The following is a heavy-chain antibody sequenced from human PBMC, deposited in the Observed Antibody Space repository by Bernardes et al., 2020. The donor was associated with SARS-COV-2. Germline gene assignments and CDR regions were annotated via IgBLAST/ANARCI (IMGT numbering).Heavy chain of an antibody. CDR2: MNQSGST. Sequence: SETLSLTCAVYGGSLSGYYGSWIRQPPGKGLEWIGEMNQSGSTNYNPSLKSRVTISVDTSKNQFSLKLSSVTAADTAGYYCARGRGDHIWGSYRVFDYWGQGTLVTVSS. D-gene: IGHD3-16*02. J-gene: IGHJ4*02. V-gene: IGHV4-34*01. CDR1: GGSLSGYY. CDR3: ARGRGDHIWGSYRVFDY.